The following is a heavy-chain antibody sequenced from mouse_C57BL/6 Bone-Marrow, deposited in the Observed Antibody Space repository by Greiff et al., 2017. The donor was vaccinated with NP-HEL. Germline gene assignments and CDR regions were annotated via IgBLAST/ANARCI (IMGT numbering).Heavy chain of an antibody. V-gene: IGHV5-2*01. J-gene: IGHJ2*01. Sequence: EVQLQESGGGLVQPGESLKLSCESNEYEFPSHDMPWVRQTPEKRLELVGAINSDGGSTYYPHTMERRFIISRDNTKKTLYRQIGSLGSEDTALYYCARQGDYWGQGTTLTVSS. CDR3: ARQGDY. CDR1: EYEFPSHD. CDR2: INSDGGST.